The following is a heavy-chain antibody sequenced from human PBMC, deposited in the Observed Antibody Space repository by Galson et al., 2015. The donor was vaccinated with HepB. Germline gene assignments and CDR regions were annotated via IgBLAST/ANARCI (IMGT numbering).Heavy chain of an antibody. D-gene: IGHD5-12*01. J-gene: IGHJ6*02. Sequence: CAISGDSVSSNSAAWNWIRQSPSRGLEWLGRTYYRSKWYNDYAVSVKSRITINPDTSKNQFSLQLNSVTPEDTAVYYCARDIVATVTYYYYGMDVWGQGTTVTVSS. CDR2: TYYRSKWYN. V-gene: IGHV6-1*01. CDR1: GDSVSSNSAA. CDR3: ARDIVATVTYYYYGMDV.